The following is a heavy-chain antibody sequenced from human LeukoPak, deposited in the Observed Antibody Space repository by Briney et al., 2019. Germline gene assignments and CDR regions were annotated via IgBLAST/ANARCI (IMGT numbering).Heavy chain of an antibody. CDR1: GDSFSSHY. J-gene: IGHJ3*02. Sequence: PSETLSLTCAVSGDSFSSHYWTWIRQSPGTGLEWIGYISHIGRTNYNPSLKSRVTILIDTSKNQFSLKLRSVTAADTAVYYCARDLVTVTKGFDMWGQGTMVSVSS. CDR3: ARDLVTVTKGFDM. CDR2: ISHIGRT. D-gene: IGHD4-17*01. V-gene: IGHV4-59*11.